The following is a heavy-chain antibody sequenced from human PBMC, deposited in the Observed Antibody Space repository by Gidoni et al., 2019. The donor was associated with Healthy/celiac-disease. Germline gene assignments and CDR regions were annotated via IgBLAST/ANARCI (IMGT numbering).Heavy chain of an antibody. V-gene: IGHV3-48*03. CDR3: ARDSGIAVDHYYYYGMDV. CDR1: GFTFSSYE. Sequence: EVQLVESGGGLVQPGGSLRLSCAASGFTFSSYEMNWVRQAPGKGLEWVSYISSSGSTIYYADSVKGRFTISRDNAKNSLYLQMNSLRAEDTAVYYCARDSGIAVDHYYYYGMDVWGQGTTVTVSS. J-gene: IGHJ6*02. CDR2: ISSSGSTI. D-gene: IGHD6-19*01.